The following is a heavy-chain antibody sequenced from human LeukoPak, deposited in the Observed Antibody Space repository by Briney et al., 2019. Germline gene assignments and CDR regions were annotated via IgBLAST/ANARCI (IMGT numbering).Heavy chain of an antibody. Sequence: GGSLRLSCAASGFTFDDYAMHWARQAPGKGLEWVSGISWNSGSIGYADSVKGRLTISRDNAKNSLYLQMNSLRAEDTALYYCAKDITYGDYGAFDIWGQGTMVTVSS. CDR2: ISWNSGSI. V-gene: IGHV3-9*01. CDR3: AKDITYGDYGAFDI. D-gene: IGHD4-17*01. CDR1: GFTFDDYA. J-gene: IGHJ3*02.